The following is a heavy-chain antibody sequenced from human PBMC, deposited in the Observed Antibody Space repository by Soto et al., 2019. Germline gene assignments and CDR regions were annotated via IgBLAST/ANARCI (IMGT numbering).Heavy chain of an antibody. V-gene: IGHV4-34*01. J-gene: IGHJ6*03. D-gene: IGHD3-10*01. CDR2: INHSGST. CDR3: ARGRSIWFGELRPYYYYMDV. CDR1: GVSFSGYY. Sequence: PSETLSLTCAVYGVSFSGYYWSWIRQPPGKGLDWIGEINHSGSTNYNPSLKSRVTISVDTSKNQFSLKLSSVTAADTAVYYCARGRSIWFGELRPYYYYMDVWGKGTTVTVSS.